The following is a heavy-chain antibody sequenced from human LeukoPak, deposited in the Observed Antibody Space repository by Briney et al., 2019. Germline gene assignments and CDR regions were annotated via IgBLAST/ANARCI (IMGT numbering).Heavy chain of an antibody. CDR1: GYTFTGYY. V-gene: IGHV1-2*02. CDR2: INPNSGGT. D-gene: IGHD1-26*01. Sequence: GASVKVSRKASGYTFTGYYMHWVRQAPGQGLEWMGWINPNSGGTNYAQKFQGRVTMTRATAIGTAYLELSMLRSDDTAMYYLTRVPLGPGPSVRRQVGATGWFDPWGQGTLVTVSS. J-gene: IGHJ5*02. CDR3: TRVPLGPGPSVRRQVGATGWFDP.